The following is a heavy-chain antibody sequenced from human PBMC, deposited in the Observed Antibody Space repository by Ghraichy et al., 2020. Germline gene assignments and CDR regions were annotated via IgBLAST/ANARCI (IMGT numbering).Heavy chain of an antibody. J-gene: IGHJ4*02. Sequence: GGSLRLSCAASGFTFTNYAMSWVRQAPGKGLEWVSSISGSGIGTYYADSVKGRFTISRDNSKNTVSLQMNSLKAEDTAVYYCAKTRKKGYKSVNNWCQGTLVIVSS. CDR1: GFTFTNYA. CDR3: AKTRKKGYKSVNN. D-gene: IGHD5-24*01. CDR2: ISGSGIGT. V-gene: IGHV3-23*01.